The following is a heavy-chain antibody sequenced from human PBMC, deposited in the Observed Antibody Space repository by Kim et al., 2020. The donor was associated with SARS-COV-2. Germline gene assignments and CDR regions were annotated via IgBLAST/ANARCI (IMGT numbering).Heavy chain of an antibody. CDR2: ISGGSVNK. J-gene: IGHJ6*01. D-gene: IGHD2-21*01. V-gene: IGHV3-23*01. Sequence: GGSLRLSCVASGFTFDTYAMSWVRQAPRKGLEWVSVISGGSVNKFYADSVRGRFTISRDNSKNTLYLQMNSLRDEDTALYYCSKMVIMDGYNYFYYYAM. CDR1: GFTFDTYA. CDR3: SKMVIMDGYNYFYYYAM.